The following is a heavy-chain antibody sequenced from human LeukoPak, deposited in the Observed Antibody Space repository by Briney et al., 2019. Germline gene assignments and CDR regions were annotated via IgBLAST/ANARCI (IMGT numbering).Heavy chain of an antibody. D-gene: IGHD3-16*02. CDR3: ARVEGFIDY. J-gene: IGHJ4*02. Sequence: GGSLRLSCAASGFTFSSYEMNWVRQAPGKGLEWVSYISSSGSTKYYADSVRGRFTISRDNAKNSLYLQMISLRAEDTALYYCARVEGFIDYWGQGTLVTVSS. CDR1: GFTFSSYE. V-gene: IGHV3-48*03. CDR2: ISSSGSTK.